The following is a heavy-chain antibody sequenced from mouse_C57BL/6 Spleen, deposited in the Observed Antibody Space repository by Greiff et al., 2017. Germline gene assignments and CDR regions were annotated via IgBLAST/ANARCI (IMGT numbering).Heavy chain of an antibody. D-gene: IGHD2-1*01. CDR1: GFSFNTYA. CDR2: IRSKSNNYST. J-gene: IGHJ1*03. Sequence: EVQVVESGGGLVQPKGSLKLSCAASGFSFNTYAMNWVRQAPGKGLEWVACIRSKSNNYSTYYPESVEYTFTISRDYPESMLYLQMNNLKTEDTAMDDCVRHFNYYGNYVGYFDVWGTGTTVTVSS. CDR3: VRHFNYYGNYVGYFDV. V-gene: IGHV10-1*01.